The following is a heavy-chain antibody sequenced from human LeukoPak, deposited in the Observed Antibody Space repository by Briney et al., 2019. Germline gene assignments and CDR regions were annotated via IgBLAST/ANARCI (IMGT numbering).Heavy chain of an antibody. V-gene: IGHV3-30*02. D-gene: IGHD3-22*01. J-gene: IGHJ4*02. CDR3: AKDSGYYEGYFDY. Sequence: PGESLRLSCAVSGFTFSNYGMHWVRQAPDKGLEWVAFIRYDGSHKYYADSVKGRFTISRDNSKNTLYLQMSSLRADDTAVFYCAKDSGYYEGYFDYWGQGTLVTVSS. CDR1: GFTFSNYG. CDR2: IRYDGSHK.